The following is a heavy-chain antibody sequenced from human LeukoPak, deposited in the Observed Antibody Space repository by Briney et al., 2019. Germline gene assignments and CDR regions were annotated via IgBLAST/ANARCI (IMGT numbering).Heavy chain of an antibody. CDR3: ARDRAPFWGGYYSAFDI. Sequence: GASVTVSCTASGYTFTGYYMHWVQQAPGQGLEWMGWINPNSGGTNYAQKFQGRVTMTRDTSISTAYMELSRLRSDDTAVYYRARDRAPFWGGYYSAFDIWGQGTMVTVSS. J-gene: IGHJ3*02. CDR1: GYTFTGYY. CDR2: INPNSGGT. D-gene: IGHD3-3*01. V-gene: IGHV1-2*02.